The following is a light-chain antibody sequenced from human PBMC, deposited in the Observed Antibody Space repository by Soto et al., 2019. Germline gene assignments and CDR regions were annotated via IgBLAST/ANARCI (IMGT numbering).Light chain of an antibody. CDR1: QSVISRF. CDR3: QQYGSSPFT. Sequence: EIVLTQSPGTLSLSPGERATLSCRATQSVISRFLAWYQQKPGQAPRLLIYGASSRATGIPDRFSGGGSGTDFTLTISRLEPEDFAVFSCQQYGSSPFTFGQGTKLEIK. J-gene: IGKJ2*01. CDR2: GAS. V-gene: IGKV3-20*01.